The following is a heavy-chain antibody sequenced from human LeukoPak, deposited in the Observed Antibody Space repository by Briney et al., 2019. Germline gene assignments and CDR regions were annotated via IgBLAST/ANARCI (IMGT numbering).Heavy chain of an antibody. V-gene: IGHV4-34*01. Sequence: SETLSLTCAVPGGSFSGYLWSWLRQPPGKGLEWVGEINYNGEITNYNPSLKSRVTISVDTSKNQFSLKLTSVTAADTAVYYCTRSGLTGMRKYPRADYYYGMDVWGQGTAVTVSS. CDR1: GGSFSGYL. J-gene: IGHJ6*02. D-gene: IGHD2-2*02. CDR2: INYNGEIT. CDR3: TRSGLTGMRKYPRADYYYGMDV.